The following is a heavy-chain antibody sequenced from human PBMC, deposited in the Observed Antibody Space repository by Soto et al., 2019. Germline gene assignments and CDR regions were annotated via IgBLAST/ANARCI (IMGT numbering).Heavy chain of an antibody. J-gene: IGHJ4*02. V-gene: IGHV3-23*01. CDR2: ISGSGGST. Sequence: GGSLRLSCAASGFTFSSYAMSWVRQAPGKGLEWVSAISGSGGSTYYADSVKGRFTISRDNSKNTLYLQMNSLRAEDTAVYYCAKDRTTLKPWAAAGPTHIDYWGQGTLVTVSS. CDR1: GFTFSSYA. D-gene: IGHD6-13*01. CDR3: AKDRTTLKPWAAAGPTHIDY.